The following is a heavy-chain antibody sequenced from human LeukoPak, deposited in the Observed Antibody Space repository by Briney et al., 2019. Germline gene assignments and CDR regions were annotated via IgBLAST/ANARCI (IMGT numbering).Heavy chain of an antibody. CDR1: GFTFDDYG. Sequence: GGSLRLSCAASGFTFDDYGMSWVRQAPGKGLEWVSGINWNGVSTGYADSVKGRFTISRDNAKNSLYLQMNSLRAEDTAVYYCARDLDTAMDVAFDIWGQGTMVTVSS. D-gene: IGHD5-18*01. CDR3: ARDLDTAMDVAFDI. V-gene: IGHV3-20*04. CDR2: INWNGVST. J-gene: IGHJ3*02.